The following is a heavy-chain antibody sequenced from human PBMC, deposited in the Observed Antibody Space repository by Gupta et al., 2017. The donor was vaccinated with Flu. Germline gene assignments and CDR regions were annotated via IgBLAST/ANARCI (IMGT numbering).Heavy chain of an antibody. Sequence: QVQLVQSGAEVKKPGASVKVSCKASGYTFTSYAMHWVRQAPGQRLEWMGWINAGNGNTKYSQKFQGRVTITRDTSASTAYMELSSLRSEDTAVYYCARDGGIAVAGTSEYFQHWGQGTLVTVSS. CDR2: INAGNGNT. J-gene: IGHJ1*01. V-gene: IGHV1-3*01. CDR1: GYTFTSYA. D-gene: IGHD6-19*01. CDR3: ARDGGIAVAGTSEYFQH.